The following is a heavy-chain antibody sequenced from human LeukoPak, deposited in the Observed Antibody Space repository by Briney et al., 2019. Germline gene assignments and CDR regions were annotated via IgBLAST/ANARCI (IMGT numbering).Heavy chain of an antibody. V-gene: IGHV1-8*01. J-gene: IGHJ6*02. CDR1: GYTFTSYD. CDR3: ARGRVITMVRGVNYYYGMDV. CDR2: MNPNSGNT. Sequence: ASVKVSCKASGYTFTSYDINWMRQATGQGLEWMGWMNPNSGNTGYAQKFQGRVTMTRNTSISTAYMELSSLRSEDTAVYYCARGRVITMVRGVNYYYGMDVWGQGTTVTVSS. D-gene: IGHD3-10*01.